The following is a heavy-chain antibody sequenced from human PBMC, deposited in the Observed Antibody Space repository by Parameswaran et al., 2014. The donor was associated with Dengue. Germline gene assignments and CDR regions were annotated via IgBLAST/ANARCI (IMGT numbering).Heavy chain of an antibody. Sequence: WVRQAPGQGLEWMGWINPNSGGTNYAQKFQGRVTMTRDTSISTAYMELSRLRSDDTAVYYCARDLTGTGPDYWGQGTLVTVSS. D-gene: IGHD3-9*01. CDR2: INPNSGGT. V-gene: IGHV1-2*02. CDR3: ARDLTGTGPDY. J-gene: IGHJ4*02.